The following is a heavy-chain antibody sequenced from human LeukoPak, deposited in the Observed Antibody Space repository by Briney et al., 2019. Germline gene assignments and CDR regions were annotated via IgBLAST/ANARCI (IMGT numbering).Heavy chain of an antibody. Sequence: SETLSLTCTVSGGSISSGSYYWSWIRQPAGKGLEWIGRIYPSGNTNYNPSLKSRVTISVDTSKNQFSLKLSSVTAADTAVYYCARERVEAAAGSFDYWGQGTLVTVSS. J-gene: IGHJ4*02. CDR2: IYPSGNT. V-gene: IGHV4-61*02. D-gene: IGHD6-13*01. CDR3: ARERVEAAAGSFDY. CDR1: GGSISSGSYY.